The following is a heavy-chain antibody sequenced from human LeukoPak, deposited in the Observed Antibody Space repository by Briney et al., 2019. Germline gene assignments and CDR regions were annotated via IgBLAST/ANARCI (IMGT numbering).Heavy chain of an antibody. D-gene: IGHD3-22*01. CDR2: INPSGGST. J-gene: IGHJ4*02. CDR1: GYTFTGYY. V-gene: IGHV1-46*01. CDR3: ARDLFYYDSSGYTLDY. Sequence: GASVKVSCKASGYTFTGYYMHWVRQAPGQGLEWMGIINPSGGSTSYAQKFQGRVTMTRDTSTSTVYMELSSLRSEDTAVYYCARDLFYYDSSGYTLDYWGQGTLVTVSS.